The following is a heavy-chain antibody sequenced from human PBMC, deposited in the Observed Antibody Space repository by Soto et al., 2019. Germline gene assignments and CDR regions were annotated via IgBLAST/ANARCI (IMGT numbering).Heavy chain of an antibody. CDR1: GFTFSSYS. Sequence: GSLRLSCAASGFTFSSYSMNWVRQAPGKGLEWVSYISSNSSTIYYADSVKGRFTISRDNAKNSLYLQMNSLRAEDTAVYYCARDSKGAFDIWGPGTMVTVSS. D-gene: IGHD2-2*01. V-gene: IGHV3-48*01. J-gene: IGHJ3*02. CDR3: ARDSKGAFDI. CDR2: ISSNSSTI.